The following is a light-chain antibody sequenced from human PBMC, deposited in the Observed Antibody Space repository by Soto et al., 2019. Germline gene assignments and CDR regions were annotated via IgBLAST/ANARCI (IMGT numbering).Light chain of an antibody. CDR3: SPYTSSDTPYV. CDR1: SSDVGDYKY. CDR2: VNS. J-gene: IGLJ1*01. V-gene: IGLV2-14*01. Sequence: QSALTQPASVSGSPGQSITISCTGTSSDVGDYKYVSWYQQHPDKAHKLMIFVNSNRPSGVSDRVSGSKSGNTAALTISGLQAEDEADYYCSPYTSSDTPYVFGTGTKLTVL.